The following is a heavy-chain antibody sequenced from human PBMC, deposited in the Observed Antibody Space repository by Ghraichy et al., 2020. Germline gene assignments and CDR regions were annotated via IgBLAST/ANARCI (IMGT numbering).Heavy chain of an antibody. Sequence: ASVKVSCKASGYTFTNYGIHWVRQATGQRLEWLGWINVHSGATNYSQTFKGRVTISIETSARTAFMELNSLRPEDTAVYYCARTQCSSIGCNWFDPWGQGTLVTVSS. CDR1: GYTFTNYG. V-gene: IGHV1-3*01. D-gene: IGHD2-2*01. J-gene: IGHJ5*02. CDR2: INVHSGAT. CDR3: ARTQCSSIGCNWFDP.